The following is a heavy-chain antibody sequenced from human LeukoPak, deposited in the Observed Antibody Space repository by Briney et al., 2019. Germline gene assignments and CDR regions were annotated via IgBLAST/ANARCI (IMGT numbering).Heavy chain of an antibody. CDR1: GGSFSAYY. Sequence: SETLSLTCAVYGGSFSAYYWSWIRQPPGKGLEWIGEINHSGSTKYNPSLKSRVTISVDTSKNQFSLKLSSVTAADTAVYYCARRATRVDYGDYAFFDPWGQGTLVTVSS. CDR3: ARRATRVDYGDYAFFDP. V-gene: IGHV4-34*01. D-gene: IGHD4-17*01. CDR2: INHSGST. J-gene: IGHJ5*02.